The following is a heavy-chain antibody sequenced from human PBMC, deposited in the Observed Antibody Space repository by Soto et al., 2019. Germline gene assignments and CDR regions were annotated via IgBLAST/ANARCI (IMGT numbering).Heavy chain of an antibody. J-gene: IGHJ4*02. V-gene: IGHV1-18*01. Sequence: GASGKVSCNASGYTFTSYGISWXRQAPGQGLEWMGWISAYNGNTNYAQKLQGRVTMTTDTSTSTAYMELRSLRSDDTAVYYCARDLVVLWFGESSNYFDYWGQGTLVTVSS. D-gene: IGHD3-10*01. CDR1: GYTFTSYG. CDR2: ISAYNGNT. CDR3: ARDLVVLWFGESSNYFDY.